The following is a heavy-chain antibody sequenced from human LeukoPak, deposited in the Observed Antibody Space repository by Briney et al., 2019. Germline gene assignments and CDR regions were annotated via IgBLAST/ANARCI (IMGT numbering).Heavy chain of an antibody. CDR1: GGSFSDYY. CDR3: AGGYSSGWYR. Sequence: SETLSLTCVFYGGSFSDYYGSWIRQRPGKGLEWIGEINHSGTAVLNPSLQSRITISVDSSKRQLSLRLTSVTAADTAVYYCAGGYSSGWYRWGQGTPVTVSS. D-gene: IGHD6-19*01. V-gene: IGHV4-34*01. J-gene: IGHJ4*02. CDR2: INHSGTA.